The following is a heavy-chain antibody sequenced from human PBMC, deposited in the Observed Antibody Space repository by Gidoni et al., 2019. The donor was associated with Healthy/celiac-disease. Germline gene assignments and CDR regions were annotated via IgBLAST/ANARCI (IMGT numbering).Heavy chain of an antibody. V-gene: IGHV3-7*03. CDR1: GFTFSSYW. D-gene: IGHD6-19*01. J-gene: IGHJ2*01. CDR2: IKQDGSEK. Sequence: EVQLVESGGGLVQPGGSLRLSCAASGFTFSSYWMSWVRQAPGKGLEWVANIKQDGSEKYYVDSVKGRFTISRDNAKNSLYLQMNSLRAEDTAVYYCARGGPRRIAVAWYFDLWGRGTLVTVSS. CDR3: ARGGPRRIAVAWYFDL.